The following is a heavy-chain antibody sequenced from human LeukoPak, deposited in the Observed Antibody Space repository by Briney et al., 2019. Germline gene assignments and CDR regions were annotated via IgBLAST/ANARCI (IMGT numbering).Heavy chain of an antibody. CDR1: VGLNRSYY. Sequence: SVTLALMCTVSVGLNRSYYWLWIPQPSAKALVWREYIYYSGSTNYNPSLKSRVTISVDTAKNQFSLKLSSVTAADTAVYYCARRAFSSGYYYFDYWGQGTLVTVSS. CDR2: IYYSGST. V-gene: IGHV4-59*08. CDR3: ARRAFSSGYYYFDY. D-gene: IGHD3-22*01. J-gene: IGHJ4*02.